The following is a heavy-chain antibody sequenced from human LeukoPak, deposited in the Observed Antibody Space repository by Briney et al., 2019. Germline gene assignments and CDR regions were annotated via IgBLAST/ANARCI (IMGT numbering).Heavy chain of an antibody. D-gene: IGHD1-26*01. CDR2: INHSGST. V-gene: IGHV4-34*01. Sequence: KPSETLSLTCAVYGGSFSGYYWSWIRQPPGKGLEWIGEINHSGSTNYNPSLKSRVTISVDTSKNQFSLKLSSVTAADTAVYYCARVRGGSYFLRYAFDIWGQGTMVTVSS. J-gene: IGHJ3*02. CDR3: ARVRGGSYFLRYAFDI. CDR1: GGSFSGYY.